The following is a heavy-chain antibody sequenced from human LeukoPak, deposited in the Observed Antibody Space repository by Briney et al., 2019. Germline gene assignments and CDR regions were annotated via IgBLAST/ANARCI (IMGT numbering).Heavy chain of an antibody. Sequence: PGRSLRLSCAASGFTFSDHQMDWVRQAPGKGLEWVGRSRNKANSYTTSYAASVQGRFTLSRDDSNNSLYLQMNSLKTEDTAVYYCARGSEGSPFDFWGQGTLVAVSS. D-gene: IGHD3-10*01. CDR3: ARGSEGSPFDF. CDR1: GFTFSDHQ. V-gene: IGHV3-72*01. CDR2: SRNKANSYTT. J-gene: IGHJ4*02.